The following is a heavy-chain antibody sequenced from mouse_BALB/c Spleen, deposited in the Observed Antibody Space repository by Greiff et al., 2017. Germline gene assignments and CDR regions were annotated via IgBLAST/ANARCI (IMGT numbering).Heavy chain of an antibody. CDR1: GYTFTSYY. V-gene: IGHV1S81*02. J-gene: IGHJ4*01. CDR3: TRIRSHYAMDY. CDR2: INPSNGGT. Sequence: QGQLQQSGAELVKPGASVKLSCKASGYTFTSYYMYWVKQRPGQGLEWIGEINPSNGGTNFNEKFKSKATLTVDKSSSTAYMQLSSLTSEDSAVYYCTRIRSHYAMDYWGQGTSVTVSS.